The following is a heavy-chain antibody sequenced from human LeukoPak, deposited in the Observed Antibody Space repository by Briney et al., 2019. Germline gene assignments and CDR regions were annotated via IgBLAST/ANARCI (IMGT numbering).Heavy chain of an antibody. D-gene: IGHD6-13*01. J-gene: IGHJ1*01. V-gene: IGHV1-46*01. CDR3: ARGRGQQLVLGYFQH. Sequence: GASVKVSCKAFGYTFTGYWMHWVRQAPGQGLEWMGIINPSGGSTSYAQKFQGRVTMTRDTSTSTVYMELSSLRSEDTAVYYCARGRGQQLVLGYFQHWGQGTLVTVSS. CDR2: INPSGGST. CDR1: GYTFTGYW.